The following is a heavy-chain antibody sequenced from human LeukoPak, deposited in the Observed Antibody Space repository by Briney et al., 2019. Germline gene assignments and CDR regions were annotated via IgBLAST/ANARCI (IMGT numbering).Heavy chain of an antibody. CDR2: ISGSGGGT. CDR3: AKDHCSSITCYADWFDP. CDR1: GFSFSSYA. V-gene: IGHV3-23*01. D-gene: IGHD2-2*01. J-gene: IGHJ5*02. Sequence: GGSLRLSCAASGFSFSSYAITWVRQAPGKGLEWVSSISGSGGGTYYADSVKGRFTISRDSSKNTVSLQMNSLRAEDTAVYYCAKDHCSSITCYADWFDPWGQGTLVTVSS.